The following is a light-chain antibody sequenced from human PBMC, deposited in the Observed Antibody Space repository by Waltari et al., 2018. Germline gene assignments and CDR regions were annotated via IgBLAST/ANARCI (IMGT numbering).Light chain of an antibody. CDR2: EVS. CDR3: MQNIQLPT. Sequence: EIVMTQAPPSLSVTPGQPASMSCKSSQSLLHSDGRARLYWYLQKPGQSPQLLISEVSNRFSGVTERFSGSGSGTDFTLKISRVEAEDVGVYFCMQNIQLPTFGQGTKVEIE. V-gene: IGKV2D-29*02. CDR1: QSLLHSDGRAR. J-gene: IGKJ1*01.